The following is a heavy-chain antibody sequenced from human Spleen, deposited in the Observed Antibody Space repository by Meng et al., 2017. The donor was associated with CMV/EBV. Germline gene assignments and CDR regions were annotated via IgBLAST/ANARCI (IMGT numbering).Heavy chain of an antibody. CDR2: ISSSSTTI. CDR1: GFTFSSYS. V-gene: IGHV3-48*04. CDR3: ARALLGRIVGDSVGGY. J-gene: IGHJ4*02. Sequence: GGSLRLSCAASGFTFSSYSMNWVRQAPGKGLEWVSHISSSSTTIYYADSVKGRFTISRDNAKNSLYLQMNSLRAEDTAVYYCARALLGRIVGDSVGGYWGQGTLVTVSS. D-gene: IGHD1-26*01.